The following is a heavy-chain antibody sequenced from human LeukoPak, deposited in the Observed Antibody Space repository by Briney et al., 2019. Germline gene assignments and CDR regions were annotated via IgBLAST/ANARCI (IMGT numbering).Heavy chain of an antibody. V-gene: IGHV3-48*01. J-gene: IGHJ4*02. D-gene: IGHD1-7*01. CDR1: GFTFSSYS. CDR2: ISSSSTI. Sequence: GGSLRLSCAASGFTFSSYSMNWVRQAPGKGLEWVSYISSSSTIYYADSVKGRFTISRDNAKNSLYLQMNSLRAEDTAVYYCARDGGSWNYDYWGQGTLVTVSS. CDR3: ARDGGSWNYDY.